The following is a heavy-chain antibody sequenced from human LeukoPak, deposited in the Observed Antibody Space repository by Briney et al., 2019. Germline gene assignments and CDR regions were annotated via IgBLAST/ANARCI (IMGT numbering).Heavy chain of an antibody. CDR2: ISAYNGNT. D-gene: IGHD3-10*01. Sequence: GASVKVSCKASGYTFTSYGISWVRQAPGQGLEWMGWISAYNGNTNYAQKLQGRVTMTTDTSTSTAYMELRSLRSDDTAVYYCARDVKGLWFGDFLALNDPFDIWGQGTMVTVSS. CDR1: GYTFTSYG. V-gene: IGHV1-18*01. CDR3: ARDVKGLWFGDFLALNDPFDI. J-gene: IGHJ3*02.